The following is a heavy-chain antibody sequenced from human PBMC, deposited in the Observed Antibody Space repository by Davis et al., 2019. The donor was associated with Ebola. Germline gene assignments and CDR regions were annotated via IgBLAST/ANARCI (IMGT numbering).Heavy chain of an antibody. Sequence: GSLRLSCTVSGGSIISSSSYWGWIRQPPRKGLEWIGSIYYSGITYYNPSLKSRVTISVDTSKNQFSLKLSSVTAADTAMYYCARYSREYYYGSGSYSNWFDPWGQGTLVTVSS. D-gene: IGHD3-10*01. CDR2: IYYSGIT. CDR1: GGSIISSSSY. J-gene: IGHJ5*02. CDR3: ARYSREYYYGSGSYSNWFDP. V-gene: IGHV4-39*01.